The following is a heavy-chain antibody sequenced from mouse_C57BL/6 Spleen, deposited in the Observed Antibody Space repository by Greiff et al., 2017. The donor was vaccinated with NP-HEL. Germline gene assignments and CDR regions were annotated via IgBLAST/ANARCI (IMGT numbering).Heavy chain of an antibody. J-gene: IGHJ4*01. Sequence: EVKLEESGPGLVKPSQSLSLTCSVTGYSITSGYYWNWIRQFPGNKLEWMGYISYDGSNNYNPSLKNRISITRDTSKNQFFLKLNSVTTEDTATYYCARGGGDSYYYAMDYWGQGTSVTVSS. CDR3: ARGGGDSYYYAMDY. D-gene: IGHD2-13*01. CDR1: GYSITSGYY. V-gene: IGHV3-6*01. CDR2: ISYDGSN.